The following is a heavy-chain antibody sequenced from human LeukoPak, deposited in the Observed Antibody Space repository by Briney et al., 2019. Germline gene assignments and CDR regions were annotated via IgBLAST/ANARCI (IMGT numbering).Heavy chain of an antibody. Sequence: PSETLSLTCAAYGGSFSGYYWSWIRQPPGKGLEWIGEINHSGSTNYNPSLKSRVTISVDTSKNQFSLKLSSVTAADTAVYYCARVRRSITIFGVVIPHPYYFDYWGQGTLVTVSS. V-gene: IGHV4-34*01. CDR3: ARVRRSITIFGVVIPHPYYFDY. D-gene: IGHD3-3*01. CDR1: GGSFSGYY. J-gene: IGHJ4*02. CDR2: INHSGST.